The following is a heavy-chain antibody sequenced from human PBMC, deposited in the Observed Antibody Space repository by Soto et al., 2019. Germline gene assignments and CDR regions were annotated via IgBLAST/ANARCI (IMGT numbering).Heavy chain of an antibody. V-gene: IGHV3-15*01. CDR3: AADVRRYNSIDGFDY. CDR2: IKSKTDGGTT. D-gene: IGHD1-1*01. J-gene: IGHJ4*02. Sequence: GGSLRLSCAASGFTFSNAWMSWVRKAPGKGLEWVGRIKSKTDGGTTDYAAPVKGIFTISRDDSKNTPYLQMNSLKSEDTSVYYCAADVRRYNSIDGFDYWGQGTLVTVSS. CDR1: GFTFSNAW.